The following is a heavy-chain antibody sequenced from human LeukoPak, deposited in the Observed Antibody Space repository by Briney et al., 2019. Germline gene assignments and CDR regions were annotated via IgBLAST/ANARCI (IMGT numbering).Heavy chain of an antibody. CDR1: GFTFSSYG. D-gene: IGHD3-16*02. V-gene: IGHV3-23*01. CDR2: ISGPVGNT. J-gene: IGHJ3*02. Sequence: VGSLRLSCAASGFTFSSYGMSWVRQVPGKGLEWVSAISGPVGNTYYADSVKGRFTISRDNSKNTLFLKMTSLRAEDTAVYYCAKGRDWGSYRYHAFDIWGQGTMVTVSS. CDR3: AKGRDWGSYRYHAFDI.